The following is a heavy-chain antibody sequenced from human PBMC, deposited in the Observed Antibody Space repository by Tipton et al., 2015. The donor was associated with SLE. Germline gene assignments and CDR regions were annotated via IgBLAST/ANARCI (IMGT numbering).Heavy chain of an antibody. Sequence: AVSGFTFSSYGTHWVRQAPGKGLEWVAGVWYDGTNKYYADSVKGRCTISRDNSKNTLYLQMNSLRAEDTAVYYCAKEREMGLNDSPIDYWGQGTLVTVSS. CDR3: AKEREMGLNDSPIDY. V-gene: IGHV3-30*18. D-gene: IGHD1-1*01. CDR2: VWYDGTNK. J-gene: IGHJ4*02. CDR1: GFTFSSYG.